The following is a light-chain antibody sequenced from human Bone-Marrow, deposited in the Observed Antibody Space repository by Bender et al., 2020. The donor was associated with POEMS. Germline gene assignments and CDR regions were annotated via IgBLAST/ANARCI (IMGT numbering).Light chain of an antibody. CDR2: ADD. Sequence: QSVLTQPPSASGTPGQRVTISCSGGSIGRNPINWYQQLPGTAPRLVIYADDRRPSGVPNRFSASKSGSSAVLAISGRESEAADKNYYTARNGRQDAWMVGGGTKLTVL. J-gene: IGLJ3*02. CDR3: TARNGRQDAWM. V-gene: IGLV1-44*01. CDR1: SIGRNP.